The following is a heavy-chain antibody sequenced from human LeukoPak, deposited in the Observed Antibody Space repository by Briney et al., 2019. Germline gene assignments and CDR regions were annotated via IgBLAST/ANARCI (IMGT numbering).Heavy chain of an antibody. CDR1: GGSFSGYY. J-gene: IGHJ4*02. CDR2: IKHSGST. V-gene: IGHV4-34*01. D-gene: IGHD3-10*01. CDR3: ARGPIRVRFDY. Sequence: SETLSLTCAVYGGSFSGYYWSWIRQPPGKGLEWIGEIKHSGSTNYNPSLKSRVTISVDTTKSQFSLKLSSVTAADTAVYYCARGPIRVRFDYWGQGTLVTVSS.